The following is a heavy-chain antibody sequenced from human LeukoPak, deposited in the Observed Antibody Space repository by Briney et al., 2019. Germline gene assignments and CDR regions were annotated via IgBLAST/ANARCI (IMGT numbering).Heavy chain of an antibody. D-gene: IGHD6-13*01. CDR3: ARGVIAAGGNDFDY. V-gene: IGHV3-23*01. J-gene: IGHJ4*02. Sequence: GGSLRLSCAASGFTFSNYAMRWVRQAPGKGLEWVSGISGSGDSTYYADSVKGRFTISRDNSKNTLYLQMNSLRAEDTAVYYCARGVIAAGGNDFDYWGQGTLVTVSS. CDR1: GFTFSNYA. CDR2: ISGSGDST.